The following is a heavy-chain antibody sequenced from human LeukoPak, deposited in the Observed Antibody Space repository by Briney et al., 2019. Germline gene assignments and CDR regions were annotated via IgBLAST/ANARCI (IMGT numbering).Heavy chain of an antibody. J-gene: IGHJ4*02. V-gene: IGHV3-23*01. CDR2: ISDSGGST. Sequence: GGSLRLSCAASGFSFSSYAMGWVRQAPGKGLERVTAISDSGGSTYYADSVKGRFTICRDSSKNTLYLQMDSLRAEDTAVYYCARWYCSNINCYYDFWGQGTLVTVSS. D-gene: IGHD2-2*01. CDR3: ARWYCSNINCYYDF. CDR1: GFSFSSYA.